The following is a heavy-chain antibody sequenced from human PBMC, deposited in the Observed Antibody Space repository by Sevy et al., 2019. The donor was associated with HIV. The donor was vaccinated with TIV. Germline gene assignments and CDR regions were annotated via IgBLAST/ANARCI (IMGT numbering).Heavy chain of an antibody. D-gene: IGHD2-2*01. CDR3: ARDSDIVVVPAAAIYYYGMDV. Sequence: SETLSLTCTVSGGSVSSGSYYWSWIRQPPGKGLEWIGYIYYGGSTNYNPSLKSRVTISVDTSKNQFSLKLSSVTAADTAVYYCARDSDIVVVPAAAIYYYGMDVWGQGTTVTVSS. J-gene: IGHJ6*02. CDR2: IYYGGST. CDR1: GGSVSSGSYY. V-gene: IGHV4-61*01.